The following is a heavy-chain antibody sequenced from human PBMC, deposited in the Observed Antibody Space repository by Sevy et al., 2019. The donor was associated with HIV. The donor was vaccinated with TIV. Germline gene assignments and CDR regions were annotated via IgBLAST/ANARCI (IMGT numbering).Heavy chain of an antibody. CDR2: IYYNGNI. Sequence: SETLSLTCTVSGGSITSLYWNWIRQPPGKGLEWIANIYYNGNINYNPSLKSRVTLSLDTSKNQFSLGLSSVTAADTDMYYCAGENAWGRGYSWGQGTLVTVSS. D-gene: IGHD1-26*01. J-gene: IGHJ4*02. CDR1: GGSITSLY. CDR3: AGENAWGRGYS. V-gene: IGHV4-59*08.